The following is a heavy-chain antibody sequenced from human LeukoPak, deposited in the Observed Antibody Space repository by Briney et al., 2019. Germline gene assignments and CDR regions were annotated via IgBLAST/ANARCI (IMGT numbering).Heavy chain of an antibody. J-gene: IGHJ4*02. CDR3: AKDRRIAAAGTAFDY. Sequence: GGSLRLSCEASGFKFSDSGMNWVRQAPGKGLEWVSFIHYDDSSKYYADSVRGRFTISRDNSKNTLYLQMNSLRPEDTAFYYCAKDRRIAAAGTAFDYWGQGTLVTVSS. D-gene: IGHD6-13*01. V-gene: IGHV3-30*02. CDR1: GFKFSDSG. CDR2: IHYDDSSK.